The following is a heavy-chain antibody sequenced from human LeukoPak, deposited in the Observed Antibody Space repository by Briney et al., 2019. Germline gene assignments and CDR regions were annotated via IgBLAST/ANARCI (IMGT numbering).Heavy chain of an antibody. D-gene: IGHD3-3*01. CDR3: ACRKYYDTWSDP. J-gene: IGHJ5*02. Sequence: GESLKISCKGFGYSFTTYWIGWVRQMPGKGLEWMGIIYPGGSYTRYSPSFQGQVTVSADQSTSTAYLQWSSLKASDTAIYYCACRKYYDTWSDPWGQGTLVTVSS. CDR1: GYSFTTYW. CDR2: IYPGGSYT. V-gene: IGHV5-51*01.